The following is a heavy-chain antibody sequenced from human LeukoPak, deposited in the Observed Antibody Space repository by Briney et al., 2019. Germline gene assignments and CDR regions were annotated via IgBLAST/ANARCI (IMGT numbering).Heavy chain of an antibody. CDR2: ISGRSSTI. Sequence: GGSLRLSCAASAFTFSDYSMNWVRQAPGKGLEWISYISGRSSTIYYADSARGRFTISRDNAKNSMYLQMNSLRAEDTAVYYCARDRLTSGSYFFDYWGQGTLVTVSS. D-gene: IGHD1-26*01. V-gene: IGHV3-48*01. J-gene: IGHJ4*02. CDR1: AFTFSDYS. CDR3: ARDRLTSGSYFFDY.